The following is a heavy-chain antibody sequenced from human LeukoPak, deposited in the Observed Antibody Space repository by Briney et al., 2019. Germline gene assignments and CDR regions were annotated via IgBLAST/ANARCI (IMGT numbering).Heavy chain of an antibody. CDR1: GFSLTNSGVG. CDR2: IFWDGDK. Sequence: SGPTLVKPTQTLTLTCTFSGFSLTNSGVGVGWIRQPPGKALEWHAFIFWDGDKRYNPSLTTRVTIPTDTSHNDVVIRVTNVDPADTGTYYCAHLTTIFGVVSFFDYWGQGSLVSVSS. CDR3: AHLTTIFGVVSFFDY. J-gene: IGHJ4*01. V-gene: IGHV2-5*02. D-gene: IGHD3-3*01.